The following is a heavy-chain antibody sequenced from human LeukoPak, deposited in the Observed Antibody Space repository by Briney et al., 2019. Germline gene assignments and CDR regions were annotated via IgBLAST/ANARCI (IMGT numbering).Heavy chain of an antibody. D-gene: IGHD1-1*01. CDR3: ANPRTTTYYYYYMDV. Sequence: PGGSLSLSCAASGFTFSSYGRRWVRQAPGKGLEWVGVIWYDGSNKYYADSVKGRFTIPRDNSKNTLYLQMNSLRAEDTAEYYCANPRTTTYYYYYMDVWGKETTVTVSS. CDR2: IWYDGSNK. J-gene: IGHJ6*03. CDR1: GFTFSSYG. V-gene: IGHV3-33*06.